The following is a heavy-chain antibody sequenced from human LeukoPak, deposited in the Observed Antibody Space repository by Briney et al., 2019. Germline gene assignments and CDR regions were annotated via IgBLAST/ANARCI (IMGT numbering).Heavy chain of an antibody. CDR3: ARWYYYDSTGYYYRYYYYGMDV. V-gene: IGHV4-34*01. CDR2: INHRGST. CDR1: GGLFSGYY. Sequence: SDTLSLTCGVYGGLFSGYYWTWIRQSPGKGLEWIGEINHRGSTNYNSSLKSRVTISVDTSKNQFSLKLSSVTAADTAVYYCARWYYYDSTGYYYRYYYYGMDVWGQGTTVTVSS. D-gene: IGHD3-22*01. J-gene: IGHJ6*02.